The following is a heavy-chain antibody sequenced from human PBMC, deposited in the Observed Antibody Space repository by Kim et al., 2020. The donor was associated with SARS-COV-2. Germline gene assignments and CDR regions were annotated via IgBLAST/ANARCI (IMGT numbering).Heavy chain of an antibody. J-gene: IGHJ6*03. D-gene: IGHD2-8*01. Sequence: NYNPHIKSRITISVDTSKNQFALELSSVTAAETAIYYCARLYGKYYYYVDVWDKGNTVTVSS. CDR3: ARLYGKYYYYVDV. V-gene: IGHV4-34*01.